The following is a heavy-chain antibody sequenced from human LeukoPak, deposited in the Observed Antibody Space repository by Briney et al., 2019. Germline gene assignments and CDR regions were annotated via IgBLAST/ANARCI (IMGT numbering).Heavy chain of an antibody. CDR1: GFTFSSYA. CDR2: ISYDGSNK. J-gene: IGHJ6*02. V-gene: IGHV3-30-3*01. Sequence: PGGSLRLSCAASGFTFSSYAMSWVRQAPGKGLEWVAVISYDGSNKYYADSVKGRFTISRDNSKNTLYLQMNSLRAEDTAVYYCARGDHSSSWYYYYGMDVWGQGTTVTVSS. D-gene: IGHD6-13*01. CDR3: ARGDHSSSWYYYYGMDV.